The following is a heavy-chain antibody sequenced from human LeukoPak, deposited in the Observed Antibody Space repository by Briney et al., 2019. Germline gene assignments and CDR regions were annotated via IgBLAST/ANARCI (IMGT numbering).Heavy chain of an antibody. CDR3: AKGFSIGWYYRAFDY. CDR1: GFTFSSYV. D-gene: IGHD6-19*01. Sequence: PGGSLRLSCATSGFTFSSYVMSWVRQAPGKGLQWVSSISASGLSTYYADSVEGRFTISGDSSKNTLYLQLNSLRAEDTAIYYCAKGFSIGWYYRAFDYWGQGTLVTVSS. CDR2: ISASGLST. V-gene: IGHV3-23*01. J-gene: IGHJ4*01.